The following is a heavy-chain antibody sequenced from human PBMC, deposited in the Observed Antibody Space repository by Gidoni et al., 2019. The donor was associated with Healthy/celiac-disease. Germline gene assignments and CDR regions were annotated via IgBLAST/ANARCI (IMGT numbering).Heavy chain of an antibody. CDR3: ARDGVVVPAAIGLPNYYYYYYMDV. Sequence: QVQLVQSGAEVKKPGASVKVSCKASGYTFPSYAMHWVRQAPGQRLEWMGWINAGNGNPKYSQKFQGRVTITRDTSASTAYMELSSLRSEDTAVYYCARDGVVVPAAIGLPNYYYYYYMDVWGKGTTVTVSS. V-gene: IGHV1-3*01. CDR1: GYTFPSYA. CDR2: INAGNGNP. D-gene: IGHD2-2*01. J-gene: IGHJ6*03.